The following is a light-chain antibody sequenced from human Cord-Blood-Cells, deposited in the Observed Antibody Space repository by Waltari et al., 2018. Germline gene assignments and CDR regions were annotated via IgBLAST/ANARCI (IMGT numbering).Light chain of an antibody. V-gene: IGKV3-20*01. J-gene: IGKJ3*01. Sequence: EIVLTQSPGTLPLSPGESATLSCRASQSVSSSYLAWYQQKPGQAPRLLSYGASSRATGIPDRFSGSGSGTDFTLTISRLEPEDFAVYYCQQYGSSRFTFGPGTKVDIK. CDR2: GAS. CDR3: QQYGSSRFT. CDR1: QSVSSSY.